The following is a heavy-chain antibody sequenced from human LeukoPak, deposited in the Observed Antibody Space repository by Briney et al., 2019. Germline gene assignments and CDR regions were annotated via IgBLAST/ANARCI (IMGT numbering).Heavy chain of an antibody. D-gene: IGHD3-10*01. J-gene: IGHJ5*02. Sequence: ASVKVSRKASGYTFTSYGISWVRQAPGQGVEWMGWISAYNGNTNYAQKLQGRVTMTTDTSASTAYMELRSLRSDDTAVYYCGRDPRITMVRGVIPHNWFDPWGQGTLVTVSS. CDR1: GYTFTSYG. CDR2: ISAYNGNT. V-gene: IGHV1-18*04. CDR3: GRDPRITMVRGVIPHNWFDP.